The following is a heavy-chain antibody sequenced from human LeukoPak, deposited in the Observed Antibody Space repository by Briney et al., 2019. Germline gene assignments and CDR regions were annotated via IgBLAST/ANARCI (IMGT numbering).Heavy chain of an antibody. CDR3: ARRNTKTSGSYYNGLDY. Sequence: PSETLSLTCTVSGGSISSSNFYWGWIRQPPGKGLEWIGSIYYSGSTYYNPSLKSRVTISVDTSKNQFSLKLSSVTAADTAVYYCARRNTKTSGSYYNGLDYWGQGTLVTVSS. D-gene: IGHD3-10*01. J-gene: IGHJ4*02. V-gene: IGHV4-39*07. CDR2: IYYSGST. CDR1: GGSISSSNFY.